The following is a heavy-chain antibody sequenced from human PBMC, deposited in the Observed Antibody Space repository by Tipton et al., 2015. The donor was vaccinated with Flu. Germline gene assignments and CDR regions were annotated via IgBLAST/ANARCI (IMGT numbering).Heavy chain of an antibody. D-gene: IGHD3-3*01. CDR1: GFTFSDDY. J-gene: IGHJ6*02. CDR2: ISSSGSTI. V-gene: IGHV3-11*01. Sequence: SLRLSCAASGFTFSDDYMSWLRQAPGKGLEWVSHISSSGSTINYAVSVKGRFTISRDNAKNSLYLQMNSLRAEDTAVYYCARDHPPSITVLGEITDYFGMDVWGQGTTVTVSS. CDR3: ARDHPPSITVLGEITDYFGMDV.